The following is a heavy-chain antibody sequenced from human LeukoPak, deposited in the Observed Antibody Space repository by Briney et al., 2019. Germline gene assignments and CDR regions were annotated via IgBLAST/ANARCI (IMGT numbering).Heavy chain of an antibody. CDR3: ARGSGSRIV. J-gene: IGHJ4*02. Sequence: PSETXSLTCTVSGGSISSGDYYWSWIRQPPGKGLEWIGYIYYSGSTYYNPSLKSRVTISVDTSKNQFSLKLSSVTAVDTAVYYCARGSGSRIVWGQGTLVTVSS. CDR2: IYYSGST. CDR1: GGSISSGDYY. V-gene: IGHV4-30-4*01. D-gene: IGHD3-10*01.